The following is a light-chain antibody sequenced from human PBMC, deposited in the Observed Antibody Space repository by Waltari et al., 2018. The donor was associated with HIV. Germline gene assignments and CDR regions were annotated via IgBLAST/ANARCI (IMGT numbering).Light chain of an antibody. J-gene: IGLJ2*01. Sequence: QSALTQPASVSDSPGQSITISCTGSSSDVGAYNYVSWYQQHPGRAPKLIIYEVTNRHSGVSTRFAGSKSGNTASLTITGLQAEDEADYYCSSYTRSTTLEVFGGGTRLTVL. CDR3: SSYTRSTTLEV. V-gene: IGLV2-14*01. CDR1: SSDVGAYNY. CDR2: EVT.